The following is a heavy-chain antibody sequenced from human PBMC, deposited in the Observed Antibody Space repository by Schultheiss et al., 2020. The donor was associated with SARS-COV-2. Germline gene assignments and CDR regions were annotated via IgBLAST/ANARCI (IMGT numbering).Heavy chain of an antibody. J-gene: IGHJ4*02. Sequence: GGSLRLSCAASGFTFSSYSMNWVRQAPGKGLEWVSSISSSSSYIYYADSVKGRFTISRDNAKNSLYLQMNSLRAEDTAVYYCARGGYSSSWYRDNYFDYWGQGTLVTVSS. CDR2: ISSSSSYI. CDR3: ARGGYSSSWYRDNYFDY. V-gene: IGHV3-21*01. CDR1: GFTFSSYS. D-gene: IGHD6-13*01.